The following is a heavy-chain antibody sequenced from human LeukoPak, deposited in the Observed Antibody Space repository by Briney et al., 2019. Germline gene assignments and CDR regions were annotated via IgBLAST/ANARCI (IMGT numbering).Heavy chain of an antibody. Sequence: GGSLRLSCTASGFTFGDYAMSWVRQAPGKGLEWVGFIRSNAYGGTTEYAASVKGRFTISRDDSKSIAYLQMNSLKTEDTAVYYCTRGASGYYYENFDYWGQGTLVTVSS. CDR1: GFTFGDYA. V-gene: IGHV3-49*04. J-gene: IGHJ4*02. D-gene: IGHD3-22*01. CDR3: TRGASGYYYENFDY. CDR2: IRSNAYGGTT.